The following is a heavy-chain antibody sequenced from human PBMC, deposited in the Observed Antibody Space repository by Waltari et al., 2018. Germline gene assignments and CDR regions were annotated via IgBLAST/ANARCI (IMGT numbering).Heavy chain of an antibody. CDR3: ARTLPPDNKSWHYYFGMDV. V-gene: IGHV1-69*05. J-gene: IGHJ6*02. Sequence: QVQLVQSGAEAKKHGSSVKVSCKSSGGTVATYAIRWVRQAPGQGVEWMGGIMPMFNTSNYAQKFKDRVTITKDESTTTAFMELSGLRFDDTAIYYCARTLPPDNKSWHYYFGMDVWGQGTTVTVSS. D-gene: IGHD1-1*01. CDR1: GGTVATYA. CDR2: IMPMFNTS.